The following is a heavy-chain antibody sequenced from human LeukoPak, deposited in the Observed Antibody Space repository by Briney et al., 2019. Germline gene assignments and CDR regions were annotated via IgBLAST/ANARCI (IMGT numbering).Heavy chain of an antibody. Sequence: SETLSLTCTVSGGSISSGGYYWSWIRQPPGKGLEWIGYIYHSGSTYYNPSLKSRVTISVDRSKNQFSLKLTSMTAADTAVYYCVRGGPPTVTRFDYWGQGTLVTVSS. J-gene: IGHJ4*02. CDR3: VRGGPPTVTRFDY. CDR2: IYHSGST. D-gene: IGHD4-17*01. V-gene: IGHV4-30-2*01. CDR1: GGSISSGGYY.